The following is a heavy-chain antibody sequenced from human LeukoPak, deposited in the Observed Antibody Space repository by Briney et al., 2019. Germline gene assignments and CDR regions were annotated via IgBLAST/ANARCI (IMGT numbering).Heavy chain of an antibody. CDR3: ARDLDGGNWFDP. Sequence: SETLSLTCTVSGGSISSYYWSWIRQPPGEGLEWIGYIYYSGSTNYNPSLKSRVTISVDTSKNQFSLKLSSVTAADTAVYYCARDLDGGNWFDPWGQGTLVTVSS. D-gene: IGHD2-15*01. CDR2: IYYSGST. CDR1: GGSISSYY. V-gene: IGHV4-59*01. J-gene: IGHJ5*02.